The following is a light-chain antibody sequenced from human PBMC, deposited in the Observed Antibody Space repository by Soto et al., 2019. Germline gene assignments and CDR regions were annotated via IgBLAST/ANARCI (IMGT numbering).Light chain of an antibody. Sequence: EIVLTQSPGTLSLSPGERSTLSCMAIQSISGNYLAWYQQKPGQAPRPXIYGASNRATGIPERFSGSGSGTDFTLTISRMEPQDPAMYYCQQYVISVTFGQGHDWRL. CDR2: GAS. CDR3: QQYVISVT. V-gene: IGKV3-20*01. CDR1: QSISGNY. J-gene: IGKJ5*01.